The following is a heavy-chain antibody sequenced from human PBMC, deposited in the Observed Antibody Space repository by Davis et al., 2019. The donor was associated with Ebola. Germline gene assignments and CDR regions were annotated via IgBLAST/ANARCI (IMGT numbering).Heavy chain of an antibody. V-gene: IGHV3-30-3*01. CDR3: ARALSPQQLATGY. CDR1: GFTFSSYA. Sequence: GESLKISCAASGFTFSSYAMRWVRQAPGKGLEWVAVISYDGSNKYYADSVKGRFTISRDNSKNTLYLQMNSLRAEDTAVYYCARALSPQQLATGYWGQGTLVTVSS. CDR2: ISYDGSNK. J-gene: IGHJ4*02. D-gene: IGHD6-13*01.